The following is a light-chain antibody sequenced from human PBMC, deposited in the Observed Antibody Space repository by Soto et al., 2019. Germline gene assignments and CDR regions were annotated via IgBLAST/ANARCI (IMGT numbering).Light chain of an antibody. CDR1: QEISGY. J-gene: IGKJ1*01. CDR3: QHLHWA. Sequence: IHLTQSPSSLSASVGDRVTITCRASQEISGYLAWYQQTPGKAPNLLIYGVSTLQDGVSSRFSGRGSGTDFSLTISSLQPEDFATYYCQHLHWAFGPGT. CDR2: GVS. V-gene: IGKV1-9*01.